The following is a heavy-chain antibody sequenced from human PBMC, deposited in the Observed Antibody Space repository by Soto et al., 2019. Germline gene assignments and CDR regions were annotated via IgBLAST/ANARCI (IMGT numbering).Heavy chain of an antibody. D-gene: IGHD3-3*01. CDR2: ISGSGGST. CDR3: AKDSPPVVTIFGVVTPLDY. J-gene: IGHJ4*02. Sequence: LVHYCAVSGFAFRSYAMSWVRDAPWKGLEWGSAISGSGGSTHYADSVKGRFTISREITKNTRYLQKNSLRAEDTVVYYCAKDSPPVVTIFGVVTPLDYWGQGTLVTVSS. CDR1: GFAFRSYA. V-gene: IGHV3-23*01.